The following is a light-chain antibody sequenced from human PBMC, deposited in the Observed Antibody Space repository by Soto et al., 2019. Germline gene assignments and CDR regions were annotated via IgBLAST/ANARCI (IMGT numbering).Light chain of an antibody. J-gene: IGKJ4*01. Sequence: DIQMTQSPSTMSASVGDRVTITCRARQSISSWLAWYQQKPWKAPNLLIYNASSLESVVPSRFSGSGSGTEFTLTISSLQPDDFETYYCRQYNSYPLTFGGGTKVEIK. CDR1: QSISSW. V-gene: IGKV1-5*03. CDR3: RQYNSYPLT. CDR2: NAS.